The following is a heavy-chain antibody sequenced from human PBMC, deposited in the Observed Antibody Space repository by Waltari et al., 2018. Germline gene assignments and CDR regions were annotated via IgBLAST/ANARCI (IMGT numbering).Heavy chain of an antibody. CDR3: ARDPSRGADVGY. V-gene: IGHV3-23*03. D-gene: IGHD2-2*01. Sequence: EVQLLESGGGLVQPGGSLRLSCAASGFTFSSYAMSWVRQAPGKGLEWVSVIYSGGSTYYADSVKGRFTISRDNSKNTLYLQMNSLRAEDTAVYYCARDPSRGADVGYWGQGTLVTVSS. J-gene: IGHJ4*02. CDR1: GFTFSSYA. CDR2: IYSGGST.